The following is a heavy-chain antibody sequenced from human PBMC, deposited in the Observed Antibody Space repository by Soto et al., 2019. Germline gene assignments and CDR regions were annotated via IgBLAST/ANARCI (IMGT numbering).Heavy chain of an antibody. V-gene: IGHV4-59*12. Sequence: SETLSLTCNASNGSPNFKDWSWIRQPPGKELEWIGNIYYRGTTNYNPSLQGRVTMSIDTSKNQFSLMLTSVTATDTAVSCCTRVATAVPSWGRGVLVTVSS. CDR3: TRVATAVPS. J-gene: IGHJ5*02. CDR2: IYYRGTT. CDR1: NGSPNFKD. D-gene: IGHD5-18*01.